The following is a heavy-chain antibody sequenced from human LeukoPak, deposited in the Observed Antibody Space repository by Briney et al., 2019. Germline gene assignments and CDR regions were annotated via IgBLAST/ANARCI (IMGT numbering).Heavy chain of an antibody. CDR3: ARDPLVRYCNTTTCYSPSWFDP. J-gene: IGHJ5*02. CDR2: ISSSGSTI. D-gene: IGHD2-2*02. Sequence: GGSLRLSCAASGFTFSSYWMSWVRQAPGKGLEWVSYISSSGSTIYYADSVKGRFTISRDNAKNSLFLQMNTLRAEDTALYHCARDPLVRYCNTTTCYSPSWFDPWGQGTLVTVSS. V-gene: IGHV3-48*04. CDR1: GFTFSSYW.